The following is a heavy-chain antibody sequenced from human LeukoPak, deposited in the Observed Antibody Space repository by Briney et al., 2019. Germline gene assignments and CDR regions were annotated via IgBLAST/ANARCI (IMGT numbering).Heavy chain of an antibody. CDR2: ISYDGSNK. J-gene: IGHJ4*02. D-gene: IGHD1-26*01. CDR1: GFTFSSYA. Sequence: GGSLRLSCAASGFTFSSYAMHWVRQAPGKGLEWVAVISYDGSNKYYADSVKGRFTISRDNSKNTLYLQMNSLRAEDTAVYYCARDPWELRGMLDYWGQGTLVTVSS. V-gene: IGHV3-30-3*01. CDR3: ARDPWELRGMLDY.